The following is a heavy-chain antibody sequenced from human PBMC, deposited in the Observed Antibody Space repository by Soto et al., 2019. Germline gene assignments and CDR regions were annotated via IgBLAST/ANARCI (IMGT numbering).Heavy chain of an antibody. D-gene: IGHD3-10*01. Sequence: GGSLRLSCAASGFTVSSNYMSWVRQAPGKGLEWVSVIYSGGSTYYADSVKGRFTISRDNSKNTLYLQMNSLRAEDTAVYYCASAQRSITMVRGVPTPQPLDDWGQGTLVTVAS. J-gene: IGHJ4*02. CDR2: IYSGGST. CDR1: GFTVSSNY. V-gene: IGHV3-66*01. CDR3: ASAQRSITMVRGVPTPQPLDD.